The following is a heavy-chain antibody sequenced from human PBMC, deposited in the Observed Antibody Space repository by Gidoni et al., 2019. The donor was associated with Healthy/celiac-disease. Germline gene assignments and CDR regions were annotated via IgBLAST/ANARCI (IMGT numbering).Heavy chain of an antibody. D-gene: IGHD3-10*01. J-gene: IGHJ6*02. CDR2: ISGSGGSQ. Sequence: EVPLLESGGGLVQPGGSLRLSCAASGFTFSSYAIRWVRQAPGTGLEWFSAISGSGGSQYYADSGRGRYTSQRDNSKNPQYLKRNSLRAEDTAVYYCAKTPWPHAQMVRLPLVTYDGMDVWGQGNTVTVSS. CDR3: AKTPWPHAQMVRLPLVTYDGMDV. CDR1: GFTFSSYA. V-gene: IGHV3-23*01.